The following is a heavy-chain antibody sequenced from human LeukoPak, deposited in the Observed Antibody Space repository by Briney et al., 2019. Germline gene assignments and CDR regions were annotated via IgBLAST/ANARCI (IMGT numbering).Heavy chain of an antibody. CDR3: ARLTRITMVRGVMPDFEYYFDY. CDR1: GGSISSGSYY. J-gene: IGHJ4*02. V-gene: IGHV4-61*02. CDR2: IYTSGST. Sequence: SETLSLTCTVSGGSISSGSYYWSWIRQPAGKGLEWIGRIYTSGSTYYNPSLKSRVTISVDTSKNQFSLKLSSVTAADTAVYYCARLTRITMVRGVMPDFEYYFDYWGQGTLVTVFS. D-gene: IGHD3-10*01.